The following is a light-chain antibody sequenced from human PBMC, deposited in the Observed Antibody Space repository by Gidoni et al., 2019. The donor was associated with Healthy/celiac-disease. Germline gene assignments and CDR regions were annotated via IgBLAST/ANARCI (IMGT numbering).Light chain of an antibody. J-gene: IGKJ3*01. CDR3: QQYGSSPRFT. CDR1: QSVSSSY. CDR2: GAS. Sequence: EIVLTQSPGTLSLSPGERATLSCRASQSVSSSYLAWYQQKPGQAPRLLIYGASSRATGIPDRCSGSGSGTDFTLTISRLEPEDCAVYYCQQYGSSPRFTFGPGTKVDIK. V-gene: IGKV3-20*01.